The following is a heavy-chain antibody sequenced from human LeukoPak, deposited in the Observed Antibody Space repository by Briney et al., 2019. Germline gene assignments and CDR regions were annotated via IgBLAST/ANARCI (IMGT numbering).Heavy chain of an antibody. CDR1: GFTFDDYA. CDR2: ISWNSGSI. J-gene: IGHJ5*02. V-gene: IGHV3-9*01. Sequence: GGSLRLSCAASGFTFDDYAMHWVRQAPGKGLEWVSGISWNSGSIGYADSVKGRFTISRDNAKNSLYLQMNSLRAEDTALYYCAKVGDYGGYGWFDPWGQGTLVTVSS. CDR3: AKVGDYGGYGWFDP. D-gene: IGHD4-17*01.